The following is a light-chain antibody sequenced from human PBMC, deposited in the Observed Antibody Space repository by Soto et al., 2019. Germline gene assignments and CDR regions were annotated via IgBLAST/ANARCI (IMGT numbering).Light chain of an antibody. CDR1: SSDVGGYNY. CDR2: DVS. Sequence: QSALTQPASVSASPGQSITISCTGTSSDVGGYNYVSWYQQHPGKAPKLMIYDVSNRPSGVSNRFSGSKSGNTASLIISGLQAEDEADYYCSSYTSSSTYVFGTGTKVTVL. V-gene: IGLV2-14*01. J-gene: IGLJ1*01. CDR3: SSYTSSSTYV.